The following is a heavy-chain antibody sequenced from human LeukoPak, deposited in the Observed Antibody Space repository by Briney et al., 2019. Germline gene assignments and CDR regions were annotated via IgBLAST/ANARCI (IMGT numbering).Heavy chain of an antibody. CDR3: AKDRRFYYDSSGYTDY. CDR1: GFTFSTYG. V-gene: IGHV3-23*01. Sequence: PGGSLRLSCAASGFTFSTYGMSWVRQAPGKGLEWAAAITGSGGSTFYADSVKGRFTISRDNFKNTLNLQMNSLRAEDTAVYYCAKDRRFYYDSSGYTDYWGQGTLVTVSS. J-gene: IGHJ4*02. D-gene: IGHD3-22*01. CDR2: ITGSGGST.